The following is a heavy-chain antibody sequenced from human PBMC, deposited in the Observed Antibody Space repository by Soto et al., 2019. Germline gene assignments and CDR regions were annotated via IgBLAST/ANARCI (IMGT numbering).Heavy chain of an antibody. CDR1: GFTFSSYV. D-gene: IGHD3-22*01. V-gene: IGHV3-23*01. CDR3: AKEAYYYDSSGSKGYYFDY. Sequence: EVQLLESGGGLVQPGGSLRLSCAASGFTFSSYVMTWVRQAPGKGLEWVSAMSGSGGSTYYADSVKGRFTISRDNSRNTLYLQMNSLRAEDTAVYYCAKEAYYYDSSGSKGYYFDYWGQGTLVTVSS. CDR2: MSGSGGST. J-gene: IGHJ4*02.